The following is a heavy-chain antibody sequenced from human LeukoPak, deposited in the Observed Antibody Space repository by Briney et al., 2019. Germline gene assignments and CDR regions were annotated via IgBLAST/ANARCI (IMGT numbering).Heavy chain of an antibody. CDR1: GGTFSSYA. CDR3: ARDKGLFRDYGSGSYYSVFDY. Sequence: ASVKVSCKASGGTFSSYAISWVRQAPGQGLEWMGRIIPILGIANYAQKFQGRVTMTRDTSTSTVYMELSSLRSEDTAVYYCARDKGLFRDYGSGSYYSVFDYWGQGTLVTVSS. V-gene: IGHV1-69*04. CDR2: IIPILGIA. J-gene: IGHJ4*02. D-gene: IGHD3-10*01.